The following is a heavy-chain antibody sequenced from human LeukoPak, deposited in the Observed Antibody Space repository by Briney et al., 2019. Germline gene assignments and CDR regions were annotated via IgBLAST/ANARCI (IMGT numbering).Heavy chain of an antibody. CDR3: AKQAAGSYYYYMDV. Sequence: GGSLRLSCAASGFSIDDYAMHWVRQAPGKGLEWVSGISWNSGSIGYADSVKGRFTISRDNAKNSLYLQMNSLRAEDMASYYCAKQAAGSYYYYMDVWGKGTTVTVSS. CDR2: ISWNSGSI. J-gene: IGHJ6*03. D-gene: IGHD6-13*01. CDR1: GFSIDDYA. V-gene: IGHV3-9*03.